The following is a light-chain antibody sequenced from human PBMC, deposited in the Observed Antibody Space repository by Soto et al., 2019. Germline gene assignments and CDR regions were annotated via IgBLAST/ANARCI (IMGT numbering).Light chain of an antibody. V-gene: IGKV3-20*01. Sequence: EIVLTQSPGTLSLSPGERATLSCRASQSVSSNSLAWYQQKPGQAPRLLIYGASSRASGIPDRFSGSGSGTDFTLTISRLEPEDFAVYYCQQYNNWPPKTFGQGTKV. CDR2: GAS. J-gene: IGKJ1*01. CDR3: QQYNNWPPKT. CDR1: QSVSSNS.